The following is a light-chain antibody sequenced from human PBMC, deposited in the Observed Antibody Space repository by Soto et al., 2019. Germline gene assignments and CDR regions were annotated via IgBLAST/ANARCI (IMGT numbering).Light chain of an antibody. CDR1: QGISNN. CDR3: QKYDSAPLT. J-gene: IGKJ1*01. V-gene: IGKV1-27*01. Sequence: DIQMTQSPSSLSASVGDRVTITCRASQGISNNLAWYQQKPGKVPRLLIYGASTLQSGVPSRFSGSGSGTDFTLTISSLHTEDGATYYCQKYDSAPLTFGQGTKVEFK. CDR2: GAS.